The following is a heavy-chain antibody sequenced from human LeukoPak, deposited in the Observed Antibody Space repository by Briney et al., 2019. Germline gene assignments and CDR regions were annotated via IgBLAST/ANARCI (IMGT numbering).Heavy chain of an antibody. D-gene: IGHD4-17*01. V-gene: IGHV5-51*01. Sequence: GESLKISCKGSGYSFTSYWIGWVRQMPGKGLEWMGIIYPGDSDTRYSPSFQSQVTISADKSISTAYLQWSSLKASDTAMYYCARPSEWGVTTGPIDYWGQGTLVTVSS. J-gene: IGHJ4*02. CDR2: IYPGDSDT. CDR1: GYSFTSYW. CDR3: ARPSEWGVTTGPIDY.